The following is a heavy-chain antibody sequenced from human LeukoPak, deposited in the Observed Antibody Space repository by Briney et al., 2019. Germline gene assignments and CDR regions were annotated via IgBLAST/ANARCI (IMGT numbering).Heavy chain of an antibody. CDR2: INHSGST. CDR1: GGSFSGYY. Sequence: SETLSLTCAVYGGSFSGYYWSWIRQPPGKGLEWTGEINHSGSTNYNPSLKSRVTISVDTSKNQFSLKLSSVTAADTAVYYCARALRAPVYYMDVWGKGTTVTVSS. CDR3: ARALRAPVYYMDV. J-gene: IGHJ6*03. V-gene: IGHV4-34*01.